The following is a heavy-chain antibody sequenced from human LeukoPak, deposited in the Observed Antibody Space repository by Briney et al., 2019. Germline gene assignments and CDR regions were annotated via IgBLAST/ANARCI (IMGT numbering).Heavy chain of an antibody. CDR2: IYTSGSI. J-gene: IGHJ4*02. V-gene: IGHV4-4*07. CDR3: ARSGSYYYDSSGYLPFDY. Sequence: SETLSLTCTVSGGSISSYYWSWIRQPAGKGLEWIGRIYTSGSINYNPSLKSRVTMSVDTSKNQFSLKLSSVTAADTAVYYCARSGSYYYDSSGYLPFDYWGQGTLVTVSS. CDR1: GGSISSYY. D-gene: IGHD3-22*01.